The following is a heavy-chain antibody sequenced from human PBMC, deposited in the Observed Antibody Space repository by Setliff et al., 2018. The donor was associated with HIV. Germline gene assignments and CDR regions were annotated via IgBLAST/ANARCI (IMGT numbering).Heavy chain of an antibody. J-gene: IGHJ6*03. D-gene: IGHD6-13*01. CDR1: GYTLSELS. Sequence: ASVKVSCKVSGYTLSELSIHWVRQAPGKGLEWMGYFDPQDGETVYAQKFQGRVTLTEDTSTGTAYMELSGLRSDDTAVYYCARRVQGSNWYSQYYYYYIDVWGKGTTVTVSS. V-gene: IGHV1-24*01. CDR2: FDPQDGET. CDR3: ARRVQGSNWYSQYYYYYIDV.